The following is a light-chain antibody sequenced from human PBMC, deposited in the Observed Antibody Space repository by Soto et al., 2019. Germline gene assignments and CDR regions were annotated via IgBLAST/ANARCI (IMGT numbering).Light chain of an antibody. CDR2: DVN. Sequence: SALTQPPSASGSPGQSVTISCTGTSSDVGAYIFVSWYQQHPGKAPKLMVYDVNRRPPGVPDRFFGSKSGNTASLTVSGLQAEDEAHYYCVSFAGGTYVFGTGTKVTVL. J-gene: IGLJ1*01. CDR1: SSDVGAYIF. V-gene: IGLV2-8*01. CDR3: VSFAGGTYV.